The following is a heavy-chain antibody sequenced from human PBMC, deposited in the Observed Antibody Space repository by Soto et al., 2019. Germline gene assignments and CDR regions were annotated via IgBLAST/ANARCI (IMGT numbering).Heavy chain of an antibody. D-gene: IGHD3-10*01. CDR1: GDIFTNLG. J-gene: IGHJ5*02. CDR2: IATYNSNK. Sequence: HLVQSGPEVKKPGASVSVSCKTSGDIFTNLGLSWVGQAPGQGLEWMGWIATYNSNKNYAQKFQGRLTLTTDTSTSTAYMELKSLTYDVTAVYYCARVVRGVVTWFDPWGKGTLVTVSS. CDR3: ARVVRGVVTWFDP. V-gene: IGHV1-18*01.